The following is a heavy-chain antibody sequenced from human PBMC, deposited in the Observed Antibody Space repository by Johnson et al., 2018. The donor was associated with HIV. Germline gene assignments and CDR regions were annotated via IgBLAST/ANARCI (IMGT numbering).Heavy chain of an antibody. Sequence: VQLVESGGGLVQPGRSLRLSCAASGFTFDDYAMHWVRQAPGKGLEWVSGISWNSGSIGYAGSVQGRFTISRDNAKNSLYLQMNSLRAEDTAVYFCARAYTYGAFDLWGQGTLVTVSS. CDR2: ISWNSGSI. CDR1: GFTFDDYA. CDR3: ARAYTYGAFDL. V-gene: IGHV3-9*01. J-gene: IGHJ3*01. D-gene: IGHD3-16*01.